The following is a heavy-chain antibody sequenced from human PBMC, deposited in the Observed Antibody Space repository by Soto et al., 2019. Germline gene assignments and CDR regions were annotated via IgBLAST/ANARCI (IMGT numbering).Heavy chain of an antibody. V-gene: IGHV3-23*01. Sequence: ESGGGLVQPGGSLRLSCAASGFTFSSYAMSWVRQAPGKGLEWVSAISGSGGSTYYADSVKGRFTISRDNSKNTLYLQMNSLRAEDTAVYYCAKGSYDFWSGYYRPYYYYMDVWGKGTTVTVSS. D-gene: IGHD3-3*01. J-gene: IGHJ6*03. CDR1: GFTFSSYA. CDR2: ISGSGGST. CDR3: AKGSYDFWSGYYRPYYYYMDV.